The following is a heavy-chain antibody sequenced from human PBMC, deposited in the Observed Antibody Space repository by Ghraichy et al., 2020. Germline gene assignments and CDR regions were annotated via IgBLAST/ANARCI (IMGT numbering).Heavy chain of an antibody. Sequence: SETLSLTCTVSGGSIGSYYLSWIRQPPGKGLEWIGFIYYTGSTSYNPSLKSRATISQDTSKSQFSLKLSAVTAADTALYYCARDRGGNSGSYYFGMDVRGQGTTVTVSS. CDR3: ARDRGGNSGSYYFGMDV. CDR1: GGSIGSYY. CDR2: IYYTGST. V-gene: IGHV4-59*01. D-gene: IGHD4-23*01. J-gene: IGHJ6*02.